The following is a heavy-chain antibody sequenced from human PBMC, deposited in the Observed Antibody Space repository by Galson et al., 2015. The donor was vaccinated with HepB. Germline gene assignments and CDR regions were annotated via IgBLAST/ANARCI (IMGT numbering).Heavy chain of an antibody. CDR1: GFTFSSYA. CDR3: AKGGPVRGVIITPLFDY. CDR2: ISGSGGST. V-gene: IGHV3-23*01. Sequence: SLRLSCAASGFTFSSYAMSWVRQAPGKGLEWVSAISGSGGSTYYADSVKGRFTISRDNSKNTLYLQMNSLRAEDTAVYYCAKGGPVRGVIITPLFDYWGQGTLVTVSS. J-gene: IGHJ4*02. D-gene: IGHD3-10*01.